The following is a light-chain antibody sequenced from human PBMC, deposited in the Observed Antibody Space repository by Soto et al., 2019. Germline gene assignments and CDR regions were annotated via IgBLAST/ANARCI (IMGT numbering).Light chain of an antibody. J-gene: IGKJ1*01. V-gene: IGKV1-39*01. CDR3: QQSYSTPPWT. Sequence: DLHMTQSPSSLSASVGDRVTITCRASQSISSYLNWYQQKPGKAPKLLIYAASSLQSGVPSRLSGSGSGTDFTLTISSLQPEDFATYYCQQSYSTPPWTFGQGTKVDIK. CDR1: QSISSY. CDR2: AAS.